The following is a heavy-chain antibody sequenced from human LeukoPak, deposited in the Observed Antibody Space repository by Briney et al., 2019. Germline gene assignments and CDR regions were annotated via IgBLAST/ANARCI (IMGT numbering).Heavy chain of an antibody. V-gene: IGHV4-4*09. CDR2: IHTNGRT. J-gene: IGHJ4*02. CDR1: GDSISSYY. Sequence: PSETLSLTCTVSGDSISSYYWSWIRQTPGKGLEWIGYIHTNGRTNYSPSLKSRVTMSVDSSKNQLSLMLSSVTAADTAVYYCTRRAPTFYGHYLDSWGQGTLVTVSS. D-gene: IGHD2/OR15-2a*01. CDR3: TRRAPTFYGHYLDS.